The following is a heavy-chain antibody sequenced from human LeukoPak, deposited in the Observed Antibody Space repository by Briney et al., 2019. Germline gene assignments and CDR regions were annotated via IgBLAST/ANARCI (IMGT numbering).Heavy chain of an antibody. CDR3: ARGPKIRGYRYGYYYYYYIDV. Sequence: PGGSLRLSCAASGFTFSSYSMHWVRQAPGKGLEWVSSISSSSSYIYYADSVKGRFTISRDNAKNSLYLQMNSLRAEDTAVYYCARGPKIRGYRYGYYYYYYIDVWGKGTTVTVSS. CDR1: GFTFSSYS. V-gene: IGHV3-21*01. D-gene: IGHD5-18*01. J-gene: IGHJ6*03. CDR2: ISSSSSYI.